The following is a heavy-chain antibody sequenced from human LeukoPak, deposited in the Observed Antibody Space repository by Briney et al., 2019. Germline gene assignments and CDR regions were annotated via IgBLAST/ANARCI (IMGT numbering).Heavy chain of an antibody. CDR1: GYTFTGYY. CDR3: ARVGGYYYDSSGYYRD. Sequence: ASVKVSCKASGYTFTGYYMHWVRQAPGQGLEWMGRINPNSGGTNYAQKLQGRVTMTRDTSISTAYMELSRLRSDDTAVYYCARVGGYYYDSSGYYRDWGQGTLVTVSS. J-gene: IGHJ4*02. CDR2: INPNSGGT. D-gene: IGHD3-22*01. V-gene: IGHV1-2*06.